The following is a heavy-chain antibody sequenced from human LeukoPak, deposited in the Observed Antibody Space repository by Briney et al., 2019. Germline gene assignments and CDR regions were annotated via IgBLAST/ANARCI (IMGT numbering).Heavy chain of an antibody. V-gene: IGHV3-7*01. CDR3: ARDWFWRGYSAIYFDY. Sequence: GGSLRLSCAASGFTFGTYWMTWVRQAPGKGLEWVANIKQDESEKYYVASVKGRFTISRDNAKNSLYLQMNNLRGEDTAVYYCARDWFWRGYSAIYFDYWGRGASVTVSS. D-gene: IGHD3-3*01. CDR1: GFTFGTYW. J-gene: IGHJ4*02. CDR2: IKQDESEK.